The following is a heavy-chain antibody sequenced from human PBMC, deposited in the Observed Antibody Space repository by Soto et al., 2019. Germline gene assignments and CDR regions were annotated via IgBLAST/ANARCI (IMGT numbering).Heavy chain of an antibody. D-gene: IGHD3-10*01. J-gene: IGHJ4*02. CDR3: ARTGFGELFSFDY. Sequence: SLTGTVSGGSSSSYYWSWSRQPPGKGLEWIGYIYYSGSTNYNPSLKSRVTISVDTSKNQFSLKLSSVTAADTAVYYCARTGFGELFSFDYWGQGTLVTVSS. V-gene: IGHV4-59*01. CDR2: IYYSGST. CDR1: GGSSSSYY.